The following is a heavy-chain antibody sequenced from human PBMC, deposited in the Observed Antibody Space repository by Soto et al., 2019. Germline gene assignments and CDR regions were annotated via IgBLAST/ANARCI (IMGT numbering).Heavy chain of an antibody. CDR3: ARDQGYCDGGSCYVFDS. J-gene: IGHJ4*02. CDR2: IYYSGTT. D-gene: IGHD2-15*01. Sequence: SETLSLTCSVSGGYISSSNWWSLVRQPPVKGLEWIGEIYYSGTTKYNPSLKSRVTISVDKSKSQFSLKLYSVTAADTAVYYCARDQGYCDGGSCYVFDSWGQGTLVTVSS. V-gene: IGHV4-4*02. CDR1: GGYISSSNW.